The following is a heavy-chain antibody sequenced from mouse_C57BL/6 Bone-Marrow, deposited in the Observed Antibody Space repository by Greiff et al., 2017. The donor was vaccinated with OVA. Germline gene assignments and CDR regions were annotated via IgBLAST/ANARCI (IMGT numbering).Heavy chain of an antibody. D-gene: IGHD1-1*01. Sequence: DVMLVESGGDLVKPGGSLKLSCAASGFTFSSYGMSWVRQTPDKRLEWVATISSGGSYTYYPDSVKGRFTISRDNAKNTLYLQMSSLKSEETAMYYCAGHVDYGSFFDYWGQGTTLTVSA. CDR3: AGHVDYGSFFDY. V-gene: IGHV5-6*02. CDR1: GFTFSSYG. CDR2: ISSGGSYT. J-gene: IGHJ2*01.